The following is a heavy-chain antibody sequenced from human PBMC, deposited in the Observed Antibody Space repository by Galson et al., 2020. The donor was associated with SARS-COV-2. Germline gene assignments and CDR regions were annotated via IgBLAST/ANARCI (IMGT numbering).Heavy chain of an antibody. D-gene: IGHD5-12*01. V-gene: IGHV2-5*02. J-gene: IGHJ4*02. CDR3: AHVTRRYVSLDY. Sequence: SGPTLVKPTQTLTLTCTFSGFSLTTSGVGVGWIRQPPGKALESLALIFGDDDKRYSPSLKTRLTITKDTSKNQVVLTMTNVDPVDTATYFCAHVTRRYVSLDYWGQGTLVTVSS. CDR2: IFGDDDK. CDR1: GFSLTTSGVG.